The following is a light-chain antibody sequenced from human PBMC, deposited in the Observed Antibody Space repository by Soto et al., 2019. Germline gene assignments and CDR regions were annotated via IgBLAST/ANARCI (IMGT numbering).Light chain of an antibody. CDR2: AAS. Sequence: DIQMTQSPSSLSPSVGDSVTITCRASQSITHYLTWYQQQPGKAPKLLIYAASSLQSGVPSRFSGSGFGTDFTLTISSLHPEDFATYYCQQSYSFPITFGQGTRLEIK. CDR3: QQSYSFPIT. V-gene: IGKV1-39*01. J-gene: IGKJ5*01. CDR1: QSITHY.